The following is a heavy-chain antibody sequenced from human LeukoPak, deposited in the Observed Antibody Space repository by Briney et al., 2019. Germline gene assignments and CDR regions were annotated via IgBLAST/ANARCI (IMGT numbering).Heavy chain of an antibody. Sequence: PGRSLRLSCAASGITFSSYGMHWVRQAPGKGLEWVAVISYDGSNKYYADSVKGRFTISRDNSKNTLYLQMNSLRAEDTAVYYCAADYGSGSQPYYYYGMDVWGQGTTVTVSS. D-gene: IGHD3-10*01. CDR3: AADYGSGSQPYYYYGMDV. J-gene: IGHJ6*02. CDR1: GITFSSYG. V-gene: IGHV3-30*03. CDR2: ISYDGSNK.